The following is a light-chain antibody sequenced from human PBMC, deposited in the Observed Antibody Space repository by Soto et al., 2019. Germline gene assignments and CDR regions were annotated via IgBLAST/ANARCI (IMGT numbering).Light chain of an antibody. J-gene: IGKJ2*01. CDR1: QSISSW. CDR3: QQYNSYLYT. V-gene: IGKV1-5*01. Sequence: DIQMTQSPSTLSASVGDRVTITFRASQSISSWLAWYQQKPGKAPKLLIYDASSLESGVPPRCSGSGSGTEFTLTISSLQPDEFATYYCQQYNSYLYTFGQGTKLVIK. CDR2: DAS.